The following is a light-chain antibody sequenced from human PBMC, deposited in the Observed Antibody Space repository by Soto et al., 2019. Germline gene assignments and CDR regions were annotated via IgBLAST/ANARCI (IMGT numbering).Light chain of an antibody. CDR2: GAS. Sequence: EIVMTQSPATLSVSPGERATLSCRASQSVSSDLAWYHQKPGQAPRLLVYGASTRATGIPARFSGSGSGTEFILTINSLQSEDFAVYYCQQYNNWPRTFXQGTKVDIK. CDR1: QSVSSD. CDR3: QQYNNWPRT. V-gene: IGKV3-15*01. J-gene: IGKJ1*01.